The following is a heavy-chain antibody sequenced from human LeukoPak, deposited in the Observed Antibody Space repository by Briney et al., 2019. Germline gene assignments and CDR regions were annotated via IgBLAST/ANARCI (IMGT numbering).Heavy chain of an antibody. CDR1: GFTFSSYS. V-gene: IGHV3-21*01. Sequence: GGSLRLSCAASGFTFSSYSMNWVRQAPGKGLEWASSISSSSSYIYYADSVKGRFTISRDNAKNSLYLQMNSLRAEDTAVYYCARWSQEWPNYYYGMDVWGQGTTVTVSS. D-gene: IGHD3-3*01. CDR3: ARWSQEWPNYYYGMDV. J-gene: IGHJ6*02. CDR2: ISSSSSYI.